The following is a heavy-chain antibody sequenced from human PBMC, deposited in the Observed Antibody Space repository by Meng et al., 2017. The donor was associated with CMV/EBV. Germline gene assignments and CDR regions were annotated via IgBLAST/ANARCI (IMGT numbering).Heavy chain of an antibody. V-gene: IGHV1-18*01. D-gene: IGHD3-22*01. Sequence: QVQLVQSGAEVKKPGASVKVSCKASGYTFTSYGISWVRQAPGQGLEWMGWISAYNGNTNYAQKLQGRVTMTTDTSTSTAYMELRSLRSDDTAVYYCARSNLAYYYDSSGYGPFDYWGQGTLVTVYS. CDR2: ISAYNGNT. CDR3: ARSNLAYYYDSSGYGPFDY. J-gene: IGHJ4*02. CDR1: GYTFTSYG.